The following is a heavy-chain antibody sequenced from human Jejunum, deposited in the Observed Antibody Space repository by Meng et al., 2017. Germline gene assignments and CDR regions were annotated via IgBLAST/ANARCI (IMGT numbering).Heavy chain of an antibody. Sequence: GGSLRLSCAASSFTFSNYWMSWVRQAPGKGLQWVANIKPDGTKTFSVDSVKGRFTVSRDNAKNSMYLHMSSLRAEDTAVYYCASRFDGSSYGESFDIWGQGTMVTVSS. J-gene: IGHJ3*02. CDR2: IKPDGTKT. CDR3: ASRFDGSSYGESFDI. D-gene: IGHD1-26*01. CDR1: SFTFSNYW. V-gene: IGHV3-7*01.